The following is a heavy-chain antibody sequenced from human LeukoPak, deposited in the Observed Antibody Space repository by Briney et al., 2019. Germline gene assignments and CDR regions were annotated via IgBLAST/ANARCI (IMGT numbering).Heavy chain of an antibody. J-gene: IGHJ4*02. D-gene: IGHD4-23*01. CDR2: INPNSGGT. Sequence: GASVKVSCKASGYTLTGYYMHWVRQAPGQGLEWMGWINPNSGGTNYAQKFQGRVTMTRDTSISTAYMELSMLRSDDTAVYYCARDRGTTVVTALFDYWGQGTLVTVSS. CDR3: ARDRGTTVVTALFDY. V-gene: IGHV1-2*02. CDR1: GYTLTGYY.